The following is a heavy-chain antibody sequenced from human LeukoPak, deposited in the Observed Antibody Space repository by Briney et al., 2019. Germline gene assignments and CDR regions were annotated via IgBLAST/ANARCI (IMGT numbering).Heavy chain of an antibody. CDR2: IYYSGST. CDR1: GGSISSYY. Sequence: PSETLSLTCTVSGGSISSYYWSWIRQPPGKGLEWIGYIYYSGSTNYNPSLKSRVTISVDTSKNQFSLKLSSVTAADTAVYYCARSLGGGSSWPYYYYYMDVWGKGTTVTVSS. J-gene: IGHJ6*03. CDR3: ARSLGGGSSWPYYYYYMDV. V-gene: IGHV4-59*01. D-gene: IGHD6-13*01.